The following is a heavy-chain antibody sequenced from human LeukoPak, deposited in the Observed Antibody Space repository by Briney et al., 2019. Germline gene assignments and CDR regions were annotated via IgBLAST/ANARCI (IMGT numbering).Heavy chain of an antibody. CDR1: GGSFSGYY. V-gene: IGHV4-34*01. CDR3: ARDRGRNDAFDI. CDR2: INHSGST. D-gene: IGHD6-25*01. J-gene: IGHJ3*02. Sequence: SETLSLTCAVYGGSFSGYYWSWIRQPPGKGLEWIGEINHSGSTNYNPSLKSRVTISVDTSKNQFSLKLSSVTASDTAVYYCARDRGRNDAFDIWGQGTMVTVSS.